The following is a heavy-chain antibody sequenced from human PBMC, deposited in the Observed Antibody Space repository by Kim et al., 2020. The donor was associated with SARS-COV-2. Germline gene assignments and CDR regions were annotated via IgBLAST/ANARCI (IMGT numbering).Heavy chain of an antibody. Sequence: GGSLRLSCAASGFTFDDYAMHWVRQAPGKGLEWVSGISWNSGSIGYADSVKGRFTISRDNAKNSLYLQMNSLRAEDTALYYCAKDIKYGSGSPSYYYYGMDVWGQGTTVTVSS. CDR1: GFTFDDYA. J-gene: IGHJ6*02. CDR2: ISWNSGSI. V-gene: IGHV3-9*01. CDR3: AKDIKYGSGSPSYYYYGMDV. D-gene: IGHD3-10*01.